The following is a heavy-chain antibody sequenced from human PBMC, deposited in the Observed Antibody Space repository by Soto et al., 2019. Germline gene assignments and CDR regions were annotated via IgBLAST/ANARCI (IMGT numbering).Heavy chain of an antibody. J-gene: IGHJ6*02. D-gene: IGHD3-3*01. V-gene: IGHV1-3*01. Sequence: ASVKVSCKASGYTFTSYAMHWVRQAPGQRLEWMGWINAGNGNTKYSQKFQGRVTITRDTSASTAYMELSSLRSEDTAVYYCARSVEYYVFWSLRSGHYRMSFWGQGSTVTGS. CDR1: GYTFTSYA. CDR2: INAGNGNT. CDR3: ARSVEYYVFWSLRSGHYRMSF.